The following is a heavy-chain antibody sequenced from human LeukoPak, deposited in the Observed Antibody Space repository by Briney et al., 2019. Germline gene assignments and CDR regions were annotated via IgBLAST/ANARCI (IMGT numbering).Heavy chain of an antibody. J-gene: IGHJ4*02. CDR1: GYSISSGYC. V-gene: IGHV4-38-2*02. CDR2: IYHSGST. D-gene: IGHD5-12*01. CDR3: ARDYSGYEGVPDY. Sequence: SETLSLTCAVSGYSISSGYCWGWIRQPPGKGLEWIGSIYHSGSTYYNPSLKSRVTISVDTSKNQFSLKLSSVTAADTAVYYCARDYSGYEGVPDYWGQGTLVTVSS.